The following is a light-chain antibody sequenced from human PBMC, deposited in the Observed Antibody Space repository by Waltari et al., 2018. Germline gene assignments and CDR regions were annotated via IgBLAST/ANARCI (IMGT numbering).Light chain of an antibody. CDR1: QSISSW. Sequence: DIQMTQYPSTLTASVGDRVTITCRASQSISSWLAWHQQKAGKAPKLLIYKSSNLESGVPSRFSGSGFGTEFTLTISSLQPDDVATYFCQQYDSYPLTFGGGTKVQIK. CDR3: QQYDSYPLT. V-gene: IGKV1-5*03. J-gene: IGKJ4*01. CDR2: KSS.